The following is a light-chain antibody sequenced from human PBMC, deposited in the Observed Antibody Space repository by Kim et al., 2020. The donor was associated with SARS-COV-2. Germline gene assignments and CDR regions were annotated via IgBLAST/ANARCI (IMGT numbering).Light chain of an antibody. CDR3: CSYAGSYTFEV. CDR1: SSDVGGYNY. J-gene: IGLJ3*02. CDR2: DVS. Sequence: QSVTISCTGTSSDVGGYNYVSWYQQHPDKAPKLMIYDVSKRPSGVPDRFSGSKSGNTATLTISGLQAEDEADYYCCSYAGSYTFEVFGGGTQLTVL. V-gene: IGLV2-11*01.